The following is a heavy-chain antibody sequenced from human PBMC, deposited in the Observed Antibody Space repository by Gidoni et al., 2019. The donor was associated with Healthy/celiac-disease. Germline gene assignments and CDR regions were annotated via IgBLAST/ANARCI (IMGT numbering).Heavy chain of an antibody. CDR3: ARGLIMTTVTSYYFDY. CDR2: SIPIFGTA. CDR1: GSTFRSYA. D-gene: IGHD4-17*01. Sequence: QVQLVQSGAEVEKPGSSVEVSCKASGSTFRSYAISWVRQAPGQGLEWMGGSIPIFGTANYAQKFQGRVTITADESTSTAYMELSSLRSEDTAVYYCARGLIMTTVTSYYFDYWGQGTLVTVSS. V-gene: IGHV1-69*01. J-gene: IGHJ4*02.